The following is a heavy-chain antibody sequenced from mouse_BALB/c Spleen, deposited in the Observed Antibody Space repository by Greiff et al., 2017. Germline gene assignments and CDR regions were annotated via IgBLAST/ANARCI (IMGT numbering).Heavy chain of an antibody. J-gene: IGHJ2*01. CDR1: GYTFTSYW. Sequence: QVHVKQSGAELVKPGASVKLSCTASGYTFTSYWMHWVKQRPGHGLEWIGEINPSNGRTNYNEKFKSKATLTVDKSSSTAYMQLSSLTSEDSAVYYCARSRTGTSYFDYWGQGTTLTVSS. CDR2: INPSNGRT. D-gene: IGHD4-1*01. CDR3: ARSRTGTSYFDY. V-gene: IGHV1S81*02.